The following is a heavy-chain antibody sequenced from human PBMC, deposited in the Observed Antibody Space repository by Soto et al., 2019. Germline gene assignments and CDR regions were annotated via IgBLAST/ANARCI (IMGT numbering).Heavy chain of an antibody. CDR3: ATDFGRKPSP. CDR2: IVPVFRTA. J-gene: IGHJ5*02. D-gene: IGHD3-10*01. CDR1: GGFFSSST. V-gene: IGHV1-69*12. Sequence: QVQLVQSGAEVKKPGSSVKVSCRASGGFFSSSTISWVRQAPGQGLEWMGGIVPVFRTAHYGQKFQGRVTITADESTTTVYMELTRVRSDDTAMYYCATDFGRKPSPWGQGTLVTVSS.